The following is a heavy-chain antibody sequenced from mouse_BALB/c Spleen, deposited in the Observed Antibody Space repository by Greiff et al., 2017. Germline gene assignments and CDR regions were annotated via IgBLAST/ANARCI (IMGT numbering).Heavy chain of an antibody. CDR2: IRNKANGYTT. CDR3: SREAVYLYFDY. CDR1: GFTFTDYY. D-gene: IGHD3-3*01. J-gene: IGHJ2*01. V-gene: IGHV7-3*02. Sequence: EVMLVESGGGLVQPGGSLRLSCATSGFTFTDYYMSWVRQPPGKALEWLGFIRNKANGYTTEYSASVKGRFTISRDNSQSILYLQMNTLRAEDSATYYCSREAVYLYFDYWRQGTTLTVSS.